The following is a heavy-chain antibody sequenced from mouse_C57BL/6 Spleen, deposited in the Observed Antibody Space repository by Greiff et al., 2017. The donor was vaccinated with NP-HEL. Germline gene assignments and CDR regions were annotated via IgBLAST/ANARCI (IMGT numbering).Heavy chain of an antibody. Sequence: VQLQQSGAELVRPGTSVKVSCKASGYAFTNYLIEWVKQRPGQGLEWIGVINPGSGGTNYNEKFKGKATLTADKSSSTAYMQLSSLTSEDSAGYFCARRGELGRGFDYWGQGTTLTVSS. CDR3: ARRGELGRGFDY. D-gene: IGHD4-1*01. J-gene: IGHJ2*01. CDR2: INPGSGGT. CDR1: GYAFTNYL. V-gene: IGHV1-54*01.